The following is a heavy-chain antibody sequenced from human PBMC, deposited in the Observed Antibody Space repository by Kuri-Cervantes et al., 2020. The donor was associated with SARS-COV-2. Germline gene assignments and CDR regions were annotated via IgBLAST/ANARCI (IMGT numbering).Heavy chain of an antibody. V-gene: IGHV4-39*01. J-gene: IGHJ4*02. CDR2: IYYSGST. CDR3: ARSKGSSSSYYFDY. D-gene: IGHD6-13*01. Sequence: SETLSLTCTVSGGSISSYYWGWIRQPPGKGLEWIGSIYYSGSTYYNPSLKSRVTISVDTSKNQFSLKLSSVTAADTAVYYCARSKGSSSSYYFDYWGQGTLVTVSS. CDR1: GGSISSYY.